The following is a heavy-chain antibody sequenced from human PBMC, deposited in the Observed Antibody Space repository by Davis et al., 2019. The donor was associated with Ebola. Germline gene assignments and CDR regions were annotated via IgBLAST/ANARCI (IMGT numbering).Heavy chain of an antibody. Sequence: PSETLSLTCTVSGGSISPYYWNWIRQPPGKGLEWIGYIYYSGNTNYNPSLKSRVTISMDTSKNQFSLNLTSVTAADTAVYYCARIGSYSGAFDLWGQGTMVAVSA. CDR3: ARIGSYSGAFDL. CDR1: GGSISPYY. J-gene: IGHJ3*01. V-gene: IGHV4-59*01. CDR2: IYYSGNT. D-gene: IGHD1-26*01.